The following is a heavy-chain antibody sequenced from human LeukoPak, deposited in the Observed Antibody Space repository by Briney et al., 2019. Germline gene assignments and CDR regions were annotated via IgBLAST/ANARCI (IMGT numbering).Heavy chain of an antibody. D-gene: IGHD1-26*01. V-gene: IGHV3-21*01. CDR2: ISSSSSYI. J-gene: IGHJ5*02. Sequence: PGGSLRLSCAASGFTFSSYSMNWVRQAPGKGLEWVSSISSSSSYIYYEDSVKGRFTISRDNAKNSLYLQMNSLRVEDTAVYYCARDVVGATTWFDPWGQGTLVTVSS. CDR3: ARDVVGATTWFDP. CDR1: GFTFSSYS.